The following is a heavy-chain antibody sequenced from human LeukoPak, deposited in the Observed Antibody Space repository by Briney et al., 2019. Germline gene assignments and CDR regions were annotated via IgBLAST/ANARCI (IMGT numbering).Heavy chain of an antibody. CDR2: IYYSGST. CDR1: GGSISSYY. J-gene: IGHJ4*02. D-gene: IGHD2/OR15-2a*01. V-gene: IGHV4-59*01. CDR3: ARFLSMGYCFDY. Sequence: SETLSLTCTVSGGSISSYYRSWIRQPPGKGLEWIGYIYYSGSTNYNPSLKSRVTISVDTSKNQFSLKLSSVTAADTAVYYCARFLSMGYCFDYWGQGTLVTVSS.